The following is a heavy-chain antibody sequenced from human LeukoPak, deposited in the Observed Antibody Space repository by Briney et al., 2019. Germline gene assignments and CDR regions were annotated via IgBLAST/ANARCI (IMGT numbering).Heavy chain of an antibody. CDR3: AKERPSGSCPFDY. Sequence: PGGSLRLSCAASGFTVSSNYMSWVRQAPGKGLEWVSAISGSGGSTYYADSVKGRFTISRDNSKNTLYLQMNSLRAEDTAVYYCAKERPSGSCPFDYWGQGTLVTVSS. V-gene: IGHV3-23*01. J-gene: IGHJ4*02. CDR2: ISGSGGST. D-gene: IGHD2-15*01. CDR1: GFTVSSNY.